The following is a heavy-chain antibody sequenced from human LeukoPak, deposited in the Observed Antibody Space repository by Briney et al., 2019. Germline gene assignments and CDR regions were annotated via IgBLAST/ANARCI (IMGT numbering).Heavy chain of an antibody. CDR2: IIYSGNT. CDR3: ARLNSYYDFWSGYSNMDGP. CDR1: GGSISSTSYY. Sequence: SETLSLTCTASGGSISSTSYYWGWIRRPPGRGLEWIGGIIYSGNTKYNPSLKSRVTISVDTTKNQFSLKLTSVTAADTAVYYCARLNSYYDFWSGYSNMDGPWGQGTLVTVSS. J-gene: IGHJ5*02. V-gene: IGHV4-39*01. D-gene: IGHD3-3*01.